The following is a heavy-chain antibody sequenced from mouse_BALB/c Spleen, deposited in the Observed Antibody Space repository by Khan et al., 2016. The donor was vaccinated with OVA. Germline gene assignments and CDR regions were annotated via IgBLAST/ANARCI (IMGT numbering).Heavy chain of an antibody. D-gene: IGHD1-1*01. CDR1: GYIFTNYG. J-gene: IGHJ3*01. CDR2: INTYTGEP. Sequence: QIQLVQSGPELKKPGETVKISCKASGYIFTNYGMNWVKQVPGQGLKWMGWINTYTGEPTYADDFRGRFAFSLETSASTAYLQINNLKNEDTATYFCARGGFYYGRGNMGWFAYWGQGTLVTVSA. CDR3: ARGGFYYGRGNMGWFAY. V-gene: IGHV9-3-1*01.